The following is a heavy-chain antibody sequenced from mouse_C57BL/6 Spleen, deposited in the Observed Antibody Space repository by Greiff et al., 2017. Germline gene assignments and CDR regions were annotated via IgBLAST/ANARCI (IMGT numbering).Heavy chain of an antibody. V-gene: IGHV1-19*01. CDR1: GYTFTDYY. J-gene: IGHJ1*03. CDR2: INPYNGGT. Sequence: EVQLVESGPVLVKPGASVKMSCKASGYTFTDYYMNWVKQSHGKSLEWIGVINPYNGGTSYNQKFKGKATLTVDKSSSTAYMERNSLTSEASAVYYCARRSWYFDDWGTGTTVTVSS. CDR3: ARRSWYFDD.